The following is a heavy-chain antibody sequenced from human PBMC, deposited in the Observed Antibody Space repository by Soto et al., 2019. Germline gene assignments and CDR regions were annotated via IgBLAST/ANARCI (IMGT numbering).Heavy chain of an antibody. Sequence: QVQLQESGPGLVKPSQTLSLTCTVSGGSISSGDYYWSWIRQPPGKGLEWIGYIYYSGSTYYNPSLRGRLTISVDTSKNQFSLKLSSVTAADTAVYYCARAPLSTNYYDSSGYSVPNNFDYWGQGTLVTVSS. CDR3: ARAPLSTNYYDSSGYSVPNNFDY. J-gene: IGHJ4*02. V-gene: IGHV4-30-4*01. CDR2: IYYSGST. CDR1: GGSISSGDYY. D-gene: IGHD3-22*01.